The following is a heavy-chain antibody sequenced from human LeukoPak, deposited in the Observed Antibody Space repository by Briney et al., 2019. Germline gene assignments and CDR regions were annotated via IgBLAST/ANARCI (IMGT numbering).Heavy chain of an antibody. D-gene: IGHD2-2*01. CDR1: GFTFSSYG. CDR3: AKDYCSSTSCYLFDY. V-gene: IGHV3-33*06. J-gene: IGHJ4*02. Sequence: RGSLRLSCAAYGFTFSSYGMHWVRQAPGKGLEWVAVIWYDGSNKYYADSVKGRFTISRDNYKNTLYLQMNSLRAEDTAVYYCAKDYCSSTSCYLFDYWGQGTLVSVSS. CDR2: IWYDGSNK.